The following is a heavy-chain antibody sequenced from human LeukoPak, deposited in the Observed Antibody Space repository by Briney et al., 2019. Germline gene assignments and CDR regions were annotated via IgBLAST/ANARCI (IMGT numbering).Heavy chain of an antibody. V-gene: IGHV1-8*03. J-gene: IGHJ4*02. CDR2: MNPNSGNT. Sequence: ASVKVSCKASGYTFTSYDINWVRQATGQGLEWMGWMNPNSGNTGYAQKFQGRVTITRNTSISTAYMELSSLRSEDTAVYYCAKEGYSSAWYYFFDYWGQGTLVTVSS. CDR3: AKEGYSSAWYYFFDY. D-gene: IGHD6-19*01. CDR1: GYTFTSYD.